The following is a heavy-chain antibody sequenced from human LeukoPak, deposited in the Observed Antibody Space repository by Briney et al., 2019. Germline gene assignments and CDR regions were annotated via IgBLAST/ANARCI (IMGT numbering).Heavy chain of an antibody. CDR3: ARVSTGSEYFDY. CDR2: ISRSGSTI. V-gene: IGHV3-48*03. J-gene: IGHJ4*02. CDR1: GFTFSSYE. Sequence: GGSLRLSCAASGFTFSSYEMNWVRQAPGKGLEWVSYISRSGSTIFSADSVKGRFTTSRDKAKNSLFLQMNSLRAEDTAVYYCARVSTGSEYFDYWGQGTLVTVSS.